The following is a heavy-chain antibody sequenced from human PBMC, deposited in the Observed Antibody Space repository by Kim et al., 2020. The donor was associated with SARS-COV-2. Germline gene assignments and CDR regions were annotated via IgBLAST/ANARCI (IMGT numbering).Heavy chain of an antibody. D-gene: IGHD1-20*01. CDR1: GGSISSSSYY. Sequence: SETLSLTCTVSGGSISSSSYYWGWIRQPPGKGLEWIGSIYYSGSTYYNPSLKSRVTISVDTSKNQFSLKLSSVTAADTAVYYCASYLTAPLSPGQIRQVGPDDYWGQGTLVTVSS. CDR2: IYYSGST. V-gene: IGHV4-39*01. J-gene: IGHJ4*02. CDR3: ASYLTAPLSPGQIRQVGPDDY.